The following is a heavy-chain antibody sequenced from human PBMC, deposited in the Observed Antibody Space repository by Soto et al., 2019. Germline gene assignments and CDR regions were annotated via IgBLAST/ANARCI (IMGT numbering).Heavy chain of an antibody. D-gene: IGHD3-22*01. CDR3: ARAWEVLDNHSSGYADFDY. V-gene: IGHV1-2*04. CDR1: GYTFTGYN. Sequence: QVQLVQSGAEVKKPEASVTVSCKASGYTFTGYNMYWVRQAPGQGLEWLGRNNPNSAGQNYAQKFQGWVTMTRDTSSSTPSMVLSRRRSEDMALYYCARAWEVLDNHSSGYADFDYWGQETLVTVS. CDR2: NNPNSAGQ. J-gene: IGHJ4*02.